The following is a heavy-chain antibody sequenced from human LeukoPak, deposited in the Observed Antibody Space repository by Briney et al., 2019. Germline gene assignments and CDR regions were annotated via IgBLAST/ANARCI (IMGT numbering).Heavy chain of an antibody. CDR3: ARHGRIAAAGTGTIYYYYYYMDV. CDR1: GGSISSSSYY. J-gene: IGHJ6*03. Sequence: SETLSLTCTVSGGSISSSSYYWGWIRQPPGKGLEWIGSIYYSGSTYYNPSLKSRVTISVDTSKNQFSLKLSSVTAADTAVYYCARHGRIAAAGTGTIYYYYYYMDVWGKGTTVTISS. V-gene: IGHV4-39*01. D-gene: IGHD6-13*01. CDR2: IYYSGST.